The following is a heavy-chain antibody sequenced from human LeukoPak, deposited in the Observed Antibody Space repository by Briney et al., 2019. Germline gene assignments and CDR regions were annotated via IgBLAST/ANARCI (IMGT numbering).Heavy chain of an antibody. Sequence: PSQTLSLTCTVSGGSISSGGYYWSWIRQHPGKGLEWIGYIYYSGSTYYNPSLKSRVTIAVDTSKNQFTLKLSSVTAADTAVYYCARVRAPELLWFGELLSGGRYFDYWGQGTLVTASS. CDR2: IYYSGST. CDR3: ARVRAPELLWFGELLSGGRYFDY. V-gene: IGHV4-31*03. CDR1: GGSISSGGYY. D-gene: IGHD3-10*01. J-gene: IGHJ4*02.